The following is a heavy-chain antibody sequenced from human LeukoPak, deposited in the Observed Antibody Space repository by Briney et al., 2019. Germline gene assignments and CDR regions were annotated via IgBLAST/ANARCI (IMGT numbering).Heavy chain of an antibody. Sequence: PGGSLRLSCAASGFTFSSYSMNWVRQAPGKGLEWVSSISSSSSYIYYADSVKGRFTISRDNAENSLYLQMNSLRAEDTAVYYCARPDYYGSGSDPAFDIWGQGTMVTVSS. CDR1: GFTFSSYS. D-gene: IGHD3-10*01. J-gene: IGHJ3*02. CDR3: ARPDYYGSGSDPAFDI. V-gene: IGHV3-21*01. CDR2: ISSSSSYI.